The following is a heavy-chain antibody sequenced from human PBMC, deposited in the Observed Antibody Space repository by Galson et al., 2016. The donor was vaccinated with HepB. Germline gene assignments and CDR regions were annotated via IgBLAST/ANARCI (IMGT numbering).Heavy chain of an antibody. CDR3: ARRSGYELGGAFVI. V-gene: IGHV2-70*11. CDR1: GFSLSTSGMC. J-gene: IGHJ3*02. CDR2: IDWDDDK. Sequence: PALVKPTQTLTLTCTFSGFSLSTSGMCVSWIRQPPGKALEWLARIDWDDDKYYSTSLKTRLTISKDTSKNQVVLTMTNMDPVDTATYYCARRSGYELGGAFVIWGQGTMVTVSS. D-gene: IGHD5-12*01.